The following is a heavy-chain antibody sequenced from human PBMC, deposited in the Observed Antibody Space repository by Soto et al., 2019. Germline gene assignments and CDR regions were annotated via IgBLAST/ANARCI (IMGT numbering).Heavy chain of an antibody. CDR3: AKDITIFGVVIQRRTGGYAMDV. CDR2: ISGSGGST. CDR1: GFTFSSYA. V-gene: IGHV3-23*01. Sequence: GGSLRLSCAASGFTFSSYAMSWVRQAPGKGLEWVSAISGSGGSTYYADSVKGRFTISRDNSKNTLYLQMNSLRAEDTAVYYCAKDITIFGVVIQRRTGGYAMDVWGQGTTVTVYS. D-gene: IGHD3-3*01. J-gene: IGHJ6*02.